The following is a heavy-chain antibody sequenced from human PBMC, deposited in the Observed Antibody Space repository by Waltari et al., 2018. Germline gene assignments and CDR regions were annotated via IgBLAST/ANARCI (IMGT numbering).Heavy chain of an antibody. D-gene: IGHD6-13*01. Sequence: EEQLVESGGGLVQPGGSLRLSCAASGFTFSNYWMHWVRQAPGKGLVWVSFINTGASDTRYADSVRGRFTISRDDAKNTVYLQMNSLGDEDTAVYYCARGLVTAVGYGDFWGQGTLVTVSS. V-gene: IGHV3-74*01. CDR1: GFTFSNYW. CDR3: ARGLVTAVGYGDF. CDR2: INTGASDT. J-gene: IGHJ4*02.